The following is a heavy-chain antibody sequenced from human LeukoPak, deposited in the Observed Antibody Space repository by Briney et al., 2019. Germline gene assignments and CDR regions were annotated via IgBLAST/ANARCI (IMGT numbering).Heavy chain of an antibody. Sequence: ASVKVSCKASGYTFTSYDINWVRQATGQGLEWMGWMNPNSGNTGYAQKFQGRGTMTRNTSISTAYMELSSLRSEDTAVYYCARAQYSGSYPEIWGQGTLVTVSS. D-gene: IGHD5-12*01. CDR3: ARAQYSGSYPEI. J-gene: IGHJ4*02. CDR2: MNPNSGNT. V-gene: IGHV1-8*01. CDR1: GYTFTSYD.